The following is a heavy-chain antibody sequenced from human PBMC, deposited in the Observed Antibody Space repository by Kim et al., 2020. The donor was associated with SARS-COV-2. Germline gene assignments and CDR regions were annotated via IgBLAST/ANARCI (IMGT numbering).Heavy chain of an antibody. D-gene: IGHD1-26*01. J-gene: IGHJ4*02. Sequence: YADSVKGRFTISRDNSKNTLYLQMNSLRAEDTAVYYCARDPYSGSNAIDYWGQGTLVTVSS. V-gene: IGHV3-33*01. CDR3: ARDPYSGSNAIDY.